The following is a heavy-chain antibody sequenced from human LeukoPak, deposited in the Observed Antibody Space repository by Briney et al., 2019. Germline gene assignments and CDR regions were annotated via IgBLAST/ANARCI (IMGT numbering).Heavy chain of an antibody. J-gene: IGHJ6*02. CDR3: ASQSVLNYYYGMDV. Sequence: GGSLRLSCAASGLTFSDNYMTWIRQAPGKGLEWVSYISSSTYTKYADSVKGRFTISRDNAKNSLYLQMNSLRVEDTAVYYCASQSVLNYYYGMDVWGQGTTVTVSS. V-gene: IGHV3-11*06. D-gene: IGHD3-10*01. CDR1: GLTFSDNY. CDR2: ISSSTYT.